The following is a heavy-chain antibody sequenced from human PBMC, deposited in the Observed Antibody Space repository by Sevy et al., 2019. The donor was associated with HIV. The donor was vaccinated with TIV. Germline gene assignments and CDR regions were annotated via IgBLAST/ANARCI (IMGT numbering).Heavy chain of an antibody. Sequence: SETLSLTCNVSGGSVSSEYWSWIRQPAGKGLEWIGRIYTRETINYNPALKSRVTMSIDTSKNQISLKLTSVTAADTAVYYCAREFFYDSTDYYWPAYYFDNWGQRTLVTVSS. V-gene: IGHV4-4*07. J-gene: IGHJ4*02. CDR3: AREFFYDSTDYYWPAYYFDN. CDR1: GGSVSSEY. CDR2: IYTRETI. D-gene: IGHD3-22*01.